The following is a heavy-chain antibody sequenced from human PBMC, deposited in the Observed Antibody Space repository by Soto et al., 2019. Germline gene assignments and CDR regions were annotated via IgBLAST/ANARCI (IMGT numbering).Heavy chain of an antibody. CDR3: ARVAVVVPAAIARYYYYYYMDV. J-gene: IGHJ6*03. D-gene: IGHD2-2*01. CDR2: ISSSSSYI. Sequence: GGSLRLSCAASGFTFSSYSMNWVRQAPGKGLEWVSSISSSSSYIYYADSVKGRFTISRDNAKNSLYLQMNSLRAEDTAVYYCARVAVVVPAAIARYYYYYYMDVWGKGTTVTVSS. V-gene: IGHV3-21*01. CDR1: GFTFSSYS.